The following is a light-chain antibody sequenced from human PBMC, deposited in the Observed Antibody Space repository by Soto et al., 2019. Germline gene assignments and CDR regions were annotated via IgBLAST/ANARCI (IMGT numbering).Light chain of an antibody. CDR3: SSYKFSTTLRV. Sequence: QSALTQPASVSGSPGQSITISCTGTSSDVGGYNYVSWYQHHAGKAPRLMIYASSNRPSGVSHRFSGSRSGNTASLTISGLQAEDEADYYCSSYKFSTTLRVFGGGTKLTVL. CDR2: ASS. V-gene: IGLV2-14*01. J-gene: IGLJ3*02. CDR1: SSDVGGYNY.